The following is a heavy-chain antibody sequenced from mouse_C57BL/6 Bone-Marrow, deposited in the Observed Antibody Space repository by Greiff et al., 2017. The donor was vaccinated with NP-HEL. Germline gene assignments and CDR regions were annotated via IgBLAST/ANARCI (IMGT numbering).Heavy chain of an antibody. V-gene: IGHV1-64*01. CDR1: GYTFTSYW. J-gene: IGHJ4*01. CDR2: IHPTSGST. Sequence: QVQLQQPGAELVKPGASVKLSCKASGYTFTSYWMHWVKQRPGQGLEWIGMIHPTSGSTNYNEKFKSKATLTVDKSSSTAYMQLSSLTSEDSAIYDCARGLQWVRRRDYYAMDYWGQGTSVTVSS. D-gene: IGHD2-14*01. CDR3: ARGLQWVRRRDYYAMDY.